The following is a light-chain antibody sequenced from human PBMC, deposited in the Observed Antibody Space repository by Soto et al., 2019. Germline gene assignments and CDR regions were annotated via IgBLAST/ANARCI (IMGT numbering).Light chain of an antibody. CDR3: QQRSNGPPIT. CDR2: DAS. Sequence: EIVLTQSPATLSLSPGARATTPSAASQSVSSYLAWYQQKPGQAPRLLIYDASNRATGIPARFSGSGSGTDFTLTISSLEPEDFAVYYCQQRSNGPPITFGQGTLLE. CDR1: QSVSSY. J-gene: IGKJ5*01. V-gene: IGKV3-11*01.